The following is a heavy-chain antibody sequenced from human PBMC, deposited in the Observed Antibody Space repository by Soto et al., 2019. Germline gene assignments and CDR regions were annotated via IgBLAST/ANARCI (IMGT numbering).Heavy chain of an antibody. J-gene: IGHJ6*02. V-gene: IGHV1-2*02. CDR1: GYTFTGYY. D-gene: IGHD2-2*01. CDR3: ARERYQVISDGMDV. CDR2: INPETGGT. Sequence: QVQLVQSGADVKTPGASVRVSCKASGYTFTGYYVHWVREAPGQGLEWMGWINPETGGTSYAQKFKGRVTLSRDTSINTAYRELSRLRFDDAAVYFCARERYQVISDGMDVWGQGTTVTVSS.